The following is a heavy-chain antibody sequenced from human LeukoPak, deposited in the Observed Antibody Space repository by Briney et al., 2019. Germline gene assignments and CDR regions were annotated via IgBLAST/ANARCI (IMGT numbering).Heavy chain of an antibody. CDR1: GFTFSSYS. V-gene: IGHV3-21*01. CDR3: ARDIRPWDQLLGFSDY. Sequence: AGGSLRLSCAASGFTFSSYSMNWVRQAPGKGLEWVSSISSSSSYIYYADSVKGRFTISRDNAKNSLYLQMNSLRAEDTAVYYCARDIRPWDQLLGFSDYWGQGTPVTVSS. J-gene: IGHJ4*02. CDR2: ISSSSSYI. D-gene: IGHD2-2*01.